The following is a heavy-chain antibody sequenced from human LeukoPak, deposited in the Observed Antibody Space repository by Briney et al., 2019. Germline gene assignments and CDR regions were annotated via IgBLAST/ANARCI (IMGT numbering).Heavy chain of an antibody. D-gene: IGHD3-22*01. CDR1: GGSISSYY. J-gene: IGHJ4*02. CDR2: IYTSGST. CDR3: ARGLYYSDSSGYYPSFDY. Sequence: PSETLSLTCTVSGGSISSYYWSWIRQPAGKGLEWIGRIYTSGSTNYNPSLKSRVTMSVDTSKNQFSLKLSSVTAADTAVYYCARGLYYSDSSGYYPSFDYWGQGTLVTVSS. V-gene: IGHV4-4*07.